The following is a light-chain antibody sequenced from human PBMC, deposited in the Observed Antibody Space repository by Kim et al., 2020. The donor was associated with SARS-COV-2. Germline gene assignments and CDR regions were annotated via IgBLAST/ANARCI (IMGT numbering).Light chain of an antibody. V-gene: IGLV1-40*01. CDR3: QCYDSSLSATV. CDR2: ENN. CDR1: SSNIGTGYD. J-gene: IGLJ1*01. Sequence: RVTISCTGSSSNIGTGYDVHWYQQFPGAAPKLLIYENNNRPSGVPDRFSGSKSGTSASLAITGLQAEDEADYYCQCYDSSLSATVFGTGTKVTVL.